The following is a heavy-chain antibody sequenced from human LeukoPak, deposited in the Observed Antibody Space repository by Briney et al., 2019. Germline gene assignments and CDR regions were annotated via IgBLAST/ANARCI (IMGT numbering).Heavy chain of an antibody. CDR1: GYTFTSYG. CDR2: ISAYNGNT. D-gene: IGHD3-22*01. V-gene: IGHV1-18*01. J-gene: IGHJ4*02. CDR3: ARSQMGGYDSSGYRKPIWRPFDY. Sequence: ASVKVSCKASGYTFTSYGISWVRQAPGQGLEWMGWISAYNGNTNYAQKFQGRVTITADESTSTAYMELSSLRSEDTAVYYCARSQMGGYDSSGYRKPIWRPFDYWGQGTLVTVSS.